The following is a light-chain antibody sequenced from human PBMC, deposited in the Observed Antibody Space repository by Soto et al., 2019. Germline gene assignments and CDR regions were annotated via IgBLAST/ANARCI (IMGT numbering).Light chain of an antibody. V-gene: IGKV1-39*01. CDR2: AAS. Sequence: DIQMTQSPSSLSASVGDRVTVTCRANQSIGIFLNWYQQKPGKAPKLLIYAASSLQSGVPSRFSSSGSGTDFSLTISSLQPADFATYFCQQSHISPWTFGQGTTVEIK. CDR3: QQSHISPWT. J-gene: IGKJ1*01. CDR1: QSIGIF.